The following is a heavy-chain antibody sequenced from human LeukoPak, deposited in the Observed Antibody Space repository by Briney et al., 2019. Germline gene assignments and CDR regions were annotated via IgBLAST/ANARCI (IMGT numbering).Heavy chain of an antibody. CDR3: ARDSPNYYYYYMDV. Sequence: PSETLSLTCTVSGGLISISTYYWGWIRQPPGKGLEWIGSIYYSGTTHYNPSLRSRVTIAVDTSKNQFSLKLISVTAADTAVYYCARDSPNYYYYYMDVWGKGTTVTVSS. J-gene: IGHJ6*03. CDR2: IYYSGTT. V-gene: IGHV4-39*07. CDR1: GGLISISTYY.